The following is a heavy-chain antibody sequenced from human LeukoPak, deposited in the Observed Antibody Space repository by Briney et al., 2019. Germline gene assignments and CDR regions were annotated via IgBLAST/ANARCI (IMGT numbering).Heavy chain of an antibody. Sequence: SETLSLTCTVSGGSISSYYWSWIRQPPGKGLEWIGYIYYSGSTNYNPSLKSRVTISVDTSKNQFSLKLSSVTAADTAVYYCARDYRYYGSGRERFYFDYWGQGTLVTVSS. D-gene: IGHD3-10*01. V-gene: IGHV4-59*01. CDR2: IYYSGST. CDR1: GGSISSYY. CDR3: ARDYRYYGSGRERFYFDY. J-gene: IGHJ4*02.